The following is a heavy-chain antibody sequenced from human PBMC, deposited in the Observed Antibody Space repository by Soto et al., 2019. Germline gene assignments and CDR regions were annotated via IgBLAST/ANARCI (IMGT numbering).Heavy chain of an antibody. CDR3: ARIYGSGSYYYYYGMDV. CDR2: IDPSDSYT. V-gene: IGHV5-10-1*01. CDR1: GYSFTSYW. D-gene: IGHD3-10*01. Sequence: LKISCKGSGYSFTSYWISWVRQMPGKGLEWMGRIDPSDSYTNYSPSFQGHVTISADKSISTAYLQWSSLKASDTAMYYCARIYGSGSYYYYYGMDVWGQGTTVTVSS. J-gene: IGHJ6*02.